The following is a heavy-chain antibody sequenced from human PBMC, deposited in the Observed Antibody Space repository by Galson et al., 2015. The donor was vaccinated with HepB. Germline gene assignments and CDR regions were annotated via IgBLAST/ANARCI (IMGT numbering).Heavy chain of an antibody. CDR1: GYTLTELS. CDR2: FDPEDGET. V-gene: IGHV1-24*01. D-gene: IGHD4-11*01. J-gene: IGHJ4*02. Sequence: SVKVSCKVSGYTLTELSMHWVRQAPGKGLEWMGGFDPEDGETIYAQKFQGRVTMTEDTSTDTAYMELSSLRSEDTAVYYCATDMSDYIPFDYWGQGTLVTVSS. CDR3: ATDMSDYIPFDY.